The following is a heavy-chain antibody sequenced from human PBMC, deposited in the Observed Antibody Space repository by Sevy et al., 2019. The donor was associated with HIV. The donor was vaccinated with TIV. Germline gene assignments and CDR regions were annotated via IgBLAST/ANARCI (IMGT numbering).Heavy chain of an antibody. CDR1: GFTFSSYS. D-gene: IGHD3-22*01. V-gene: IGHV3-21*01. CDR3: ARGPDYYDSSGYYYQ. Sequence: GGSLRLSCAASGFTFSSYSMHWVRQAPGKGLEWVSSINSISTYIYYADSVKGRFTISRDKAKNSLYLQMNSLRAEDTAVYYCARGPDYYDSSGYYYQWRQRTLVTVSS. CDR2: INSISTYI. J-gene: IGHJ4*02.